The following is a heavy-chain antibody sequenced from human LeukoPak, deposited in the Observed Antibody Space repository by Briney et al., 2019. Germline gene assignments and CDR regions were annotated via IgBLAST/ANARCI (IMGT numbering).Heavy chain of an antibody. CDR1: GFTFDDYA. CDR3: AKLGIAAEVDY. CDR2: VSWDGHRT. V-gene: IGHV3-43D*03. Sequence: GGSLRLSCTASGFTFDDYAMHWVRQAPGKGLEWVSVVSWDGHRTYYAASVRGRFTISRDNSKNFLYLQMNSLRLDDTALYYCAKLGIAAEVDYWGQGTLVTVSS. J-gene: IGHJ4*01. D-gene: IGHD6-13*01.